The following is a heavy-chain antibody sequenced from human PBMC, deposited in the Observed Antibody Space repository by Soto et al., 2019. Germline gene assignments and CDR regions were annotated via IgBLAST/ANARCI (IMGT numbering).Heavy chain of an antibody. CDR3: SRAGSSSTPPAHPPLDY. CDR1: GGTFSSYA. J-gene: IGHJ4*02. D-gene: IGHD2-2*01. Sequence: ASVKVSCKASGGTFSSYAIGWVRQAPGQGLEWMGGIIPIFGTANYAQKFQGRVTITADESTSTAYMELSSLRSEDTAVYYCSRAGSSSTPPAHPPLDYWGQGTLVTVSS. CDR2: IIPIFGTA. V-gene: IGHV1-69*13.